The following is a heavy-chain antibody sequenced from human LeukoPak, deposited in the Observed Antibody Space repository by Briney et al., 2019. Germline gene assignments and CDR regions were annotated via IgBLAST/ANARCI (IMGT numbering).Heavy chain of an antibody. J-gene: IGHJ2*01. CDR2: IYYSGST. CDR1: GGSISSGDYY. Sequence: PSETLSLTCTVSGGSISSGDYYWSWIRQPPGKGLEWIGCIYYSGSTYYNPSLKSRVTISVDTSKNQFSLKLSSVTAADTAVYYCARDSEYYDSSGYPNFDLWGRGTLVTVSS. CDR3: ARDSEYYDSSGYPNFDL. V-gene: IGHV4-30-4*08. D-gene: IGHD3-22*01.